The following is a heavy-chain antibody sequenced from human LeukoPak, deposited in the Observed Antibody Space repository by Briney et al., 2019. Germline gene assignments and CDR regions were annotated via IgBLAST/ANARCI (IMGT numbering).Heavy chain of an antibody. D-gene: IGHD3-22*01. CDR3: VRLRRNSDTSGFYYYYDF. J-gene: IGHJ4*02. Sequence: GGSQRLSCVASGYSFRTYSISCVRHAPGKGLEWVSSISVRSNYIYYADSVRGRFSISRDDARDSLYLQMNSLRAEDTAVYFCVRLRRNSDTSGFYYYYDFWGQGTLVTVSS. CDR1: GYSFRTYS. V-gene: IGHV3-21*01. CDR2: ISVRSNYI.